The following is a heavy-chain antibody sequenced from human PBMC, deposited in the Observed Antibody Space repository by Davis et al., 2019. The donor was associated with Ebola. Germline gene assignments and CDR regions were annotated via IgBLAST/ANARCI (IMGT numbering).Heavy chain of an antibody. V-gene: IGHV1-18*04. Sequence: ASVKVSCKASGYTFTSYGISWVRQAPGQGLEWMGWISAYNGNTNYAQKLQGRVTMTTDTSTSTAYMELRSLRSDDTAMYYCARDWDIAVAGTGGYWGQGTLVTVSS. J-gene: IGHJ4*02. CDR2: ISAYNGNT. CDR3: ARDWDIAVAGTGGY. D-gene: IGHD6-19*01. CDR1: GYTFTSYG.